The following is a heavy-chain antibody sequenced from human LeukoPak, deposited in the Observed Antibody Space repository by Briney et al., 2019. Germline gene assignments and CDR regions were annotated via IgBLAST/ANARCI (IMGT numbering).Heavy chain of an antibody. CDR1: GGSISSYY. CDR3: ARAQIPSSLFDY. D-gene: IGHD6-13*01. Sequence: PSETLSLTCTVSGGSISSYYWSWIRQPPGKGLEWIGYIYYSGSTNYNPSLKSRVTISVDTSKNQFSLKLSSVTAADTAVYYCARAQIPSSLFDYWGQGTLVTVSS. CDR2: IYYSGST. V-gene: IGHV4-59*12. J-gene: IGHJ4*02.